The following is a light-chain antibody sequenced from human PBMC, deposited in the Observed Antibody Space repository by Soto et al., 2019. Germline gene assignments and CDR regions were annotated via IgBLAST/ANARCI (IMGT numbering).Light chain of an antibody. CDR3: SSYSSSSTLV. CDR1: SSDVGGYNY. CDR2: EVS. Sequence: QSALTQPASVSGSPGQSITIACTGTSSDVGGYNYVSWFQQHPGKAPKLMIYEVSNRPSGVSNRFSASKSGNTASLTISGLQAEDEATYYSSSYSSSSTLVFGTGTKLTVL. J-gene: IGLJ1*01. V-gene: IGLV2-14*01.